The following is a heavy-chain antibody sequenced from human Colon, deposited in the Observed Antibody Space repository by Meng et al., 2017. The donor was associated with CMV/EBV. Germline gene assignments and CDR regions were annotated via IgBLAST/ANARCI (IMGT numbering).Heavy chain of an antibody. Sequence: QVKLSKSGTEVKKPGASVKGSCKTSGYTFTAKHLHWVRHAPGQGLEWMGWIYPQNGGTYFAQKFQGRVTMTSDTSISTAYMELSSLTSDDTVIYYCIKEDWYFDFWGQGTLVTVSS. CDR1: GYTFTAKH. D-gene: IGHD2-21*01. CDR3: IKEDWYFDF. J-gene: IGHJ4*02. V-gene: IGHV1-2*02. CDR2: IYPQNGGT.